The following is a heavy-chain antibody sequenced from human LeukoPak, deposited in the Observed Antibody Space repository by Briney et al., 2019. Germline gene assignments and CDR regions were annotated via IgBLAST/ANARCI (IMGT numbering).Heavy chain of an antibody. V-gene: IGHV3-30-3*01. CDR2: ISYDGSNK. J-gene: IGHJ4*02. Sequence: GGSLRLSCAASGFTFSSYAMHWVRQAPGKGLEWVAVISYDGSNKYYADSVKGRFTISRDNSKNTLYLQMNSLRAEDTAVYYCAKDGPTPYYYDSSGAFDYWGQGTLVTVSS. D-gene: IGHD3-22*01. CDR1: GFTFSSYA. CDR3: AKDGPTPYYYDSSGAFDY.